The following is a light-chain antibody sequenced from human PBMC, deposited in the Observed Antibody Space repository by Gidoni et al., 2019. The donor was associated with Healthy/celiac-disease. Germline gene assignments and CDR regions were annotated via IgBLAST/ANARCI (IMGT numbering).Light chain of an antibody. Sequence: DIQMTQYPSSLSTSVGDRVTITCRASQSINNYLNWYQQKPGKAPKLLIYAASSLQSGVPSRFSGSGSGTDFTLTISSLQPEDFATYYCQQSYSPPPWTFGQGTKVEIK. CDR2: AAS. CDR3: QQSYSPPPWT. V-gene: IGKV1-39*01. J-gene: IGKJ1*01. CDR1: QSINNY.